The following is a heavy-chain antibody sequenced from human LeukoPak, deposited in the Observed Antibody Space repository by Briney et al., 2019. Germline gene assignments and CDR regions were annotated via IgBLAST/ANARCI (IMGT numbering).Heavy chain of an antibody. Sequence: ASVKVSCKASGYTFSAYCMHWVRQAPGQGLEWMGWINPKSGGTNYAQQFQDRVTMTRDTSISSTYMELSRLKSDDTAVYYCARWGNGVDYWGQGTLVTVSS. V-gene: IGHV1-2*02. CDR2: INPKSGGT. J-gene: IGHJ4*02. CDR3: ARWGNGVDY. D-gene: IGHD7-27*01. CDR1: GYTFSAYC.